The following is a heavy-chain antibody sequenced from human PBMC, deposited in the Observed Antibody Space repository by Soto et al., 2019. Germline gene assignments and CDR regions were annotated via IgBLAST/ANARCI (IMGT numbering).Heavy chain of an antibody. CDR2: IYYSGSP. CDR3: ARALDYFESSGIDTPFDY. Sequence: SETLSLTCTVSGGSVSSGNYYWSWIRQPPGKGLEWIGYIYYSGSPNYNPSLKSRVTISVDMSKNQFSLKLTSVTAADTAVYYCARALDYFESSGIDTPFDYWGRGTLVTVSS. D-gene: IGHD3-22*01. V-gene: IGHV4-61*01. CDR1: GGSVSSGNYY. J-gene: IGHJ4*02.